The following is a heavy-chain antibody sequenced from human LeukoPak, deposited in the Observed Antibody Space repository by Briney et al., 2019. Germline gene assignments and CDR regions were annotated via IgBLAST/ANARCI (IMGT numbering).Heavy chain of an antibody. J-gene: IGHJ6*03. CDR2: ISSSSSTI. D-gene: IGHD1-26*01. Sequence: GGSLRLSCAASGFTFSSYSMNWVRQAPGKGLEWVSYISSSSSTIYYADSVKGRFTISRDNAKNSLYLQMNSLRAEDTAVYYCARDPPRPTRQKGGAYYYYYMDVWGKGTTVTVSS. V-gene: IGHV3-48*01. CDR1: GFTFSSYS. CDR3: ARDPPRPTRQKGGAYYYYYMDV.